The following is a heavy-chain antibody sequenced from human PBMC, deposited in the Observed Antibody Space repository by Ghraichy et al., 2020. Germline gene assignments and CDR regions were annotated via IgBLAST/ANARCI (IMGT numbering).Heavy chain of an antibody. J-gene: IGHJ4*02. CDR3: ARLADIVATTVIDY. V-gene: IGHV4-39*01. D-gene: IGHD5-12*01. CDR1: GGSISSSSYY. CDR2: IYYSGST. Sequence: SQTLSLTCTVSGGSISSSSYYWGWIRQPPGKGLEWIGSIYYSGSTYYNPSLKSRVTISVDTSKNQFSLKLSSVTAADTAVYYCARLADIVATTVIDYWGQGTLVTVSS.